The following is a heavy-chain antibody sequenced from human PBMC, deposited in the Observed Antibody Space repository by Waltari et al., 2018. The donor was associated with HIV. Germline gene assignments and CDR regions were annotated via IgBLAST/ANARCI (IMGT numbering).Heavy chain of an antibody. V-gene: IGHV3-7*01. CDR2: INQDATKK. J-gene: IGHJ6*02. Sequence: EALLVESGGGVVKPGGSLSLSCDASQFWLSRYWMAWFRQASGKGLEWVANINQDATKKNYAESVKGRFSVSRDNGKYSVFLEMNRLRVQDTAVYFCARGDQWGIFLDSYYGLDVWGRGTTVIVSS. CDR3: ARGDQWGIFLDSYYGLDV. CDR1: QFWLSRYW. D-gene: IGHD1-26*01.